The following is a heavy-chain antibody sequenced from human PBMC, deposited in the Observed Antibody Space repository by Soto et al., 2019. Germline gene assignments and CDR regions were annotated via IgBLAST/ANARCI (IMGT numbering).Heavy chain of an antibody. CDR1: GGSISSGDYY. CDR3: ARGIAAAGDY. V-gene: IGHV4-30-4*01. Sequence: SETPSLTCTVSGGSISSGDYYWSWIRQPPGKGLEWIGYIYYSGSTYYNPSLKSRVTISVDTSKNQFSLKLSSVTAADTAVYYCARGIAAAGDYWGQGTLVTVSS. J-gene: IGHJ4*02. D-gene: IGHD6-13*01. CDR2: IYYSGST.